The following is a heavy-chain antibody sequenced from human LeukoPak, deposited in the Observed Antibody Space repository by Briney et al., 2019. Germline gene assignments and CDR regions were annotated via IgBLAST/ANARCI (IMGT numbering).Heavy chain of an antibody. V-gene: IGHV3-30*04. CDR3: ARGGPLVELRLGELSYYFDY. CDR2: ISYDGRNK. CDR1: GFTFSSYA. Sequence: GGSLRLSCAASGFTFSSYAMHWVRQAPGKGLEWVAIISYDGRNKYYADSVKGRFTISRDNSKNTLYLQMNSLRAEDTAVYYCARGGPLVELRLGELSYYFDYWGQGTLVTVSS. D-gene: IGHD3-16*02. J-gene: IGHJ4*02.